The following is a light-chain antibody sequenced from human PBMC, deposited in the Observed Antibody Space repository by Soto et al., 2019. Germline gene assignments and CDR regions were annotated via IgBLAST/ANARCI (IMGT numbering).Light chain of an antibody. CDR2: AAS. CDR1: EGMSNY. V-gene: IGKV1-27*01. J-gene: IGKJ1*01. Sequence: DIQMTQSPSSLSASVGDRVTITCRASEGMSNYLAWYQQKPGTVPKLLIYAASTLQSGVPSRFGGSGSGTDFTLTISSLQPEDVATYYCQRYNSAPWTFGHGTKVEIK. CDR3: QRYNSAPWT.